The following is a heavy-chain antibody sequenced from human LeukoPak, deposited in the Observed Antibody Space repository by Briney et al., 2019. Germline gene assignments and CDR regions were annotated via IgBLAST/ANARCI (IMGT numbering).Heavy chain of an antibody. CDR3: AKGGSTILFDP. CDR1: GFTFSNYV. V-gene: IGHV3-23*01. J-gene: IGHJ5*02. Sequence: GGSLRLSCAASGFTFSNYVMNWVRQAPGRGLEWVSAISGSGGNTYYADSVKGRFTISRDNSKNTVYLQINSLRAEDTAVYYCAKGGSTILFDPWGQGTLVTVSS. CDR2: ISGSGGNT. D-gene: IGHD2-2*01.